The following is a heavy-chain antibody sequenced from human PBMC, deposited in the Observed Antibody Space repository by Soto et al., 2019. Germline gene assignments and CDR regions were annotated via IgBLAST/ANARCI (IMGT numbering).Heavy chain of an antibody. D-gene: IGHD2-15*01. Sequence: EMQLLESGGGLVQPGGSLRLSCTASTVTFSNYAMRWVRQAPGKGLEWVSAISGSGDRTFYADSQKGRFTISRHNSKNTLYLQMNSLRVEDTAVYFCATGFSGSRYYNWFDPWGQGTLVTVSS. V-gene: IGHV3-23*01. J-gene: IGHJ5*02. CDR1: TVTFSNYA. CDR3: ATGFSGSRYYNWFDP. CDR2: ISGSGDRT.